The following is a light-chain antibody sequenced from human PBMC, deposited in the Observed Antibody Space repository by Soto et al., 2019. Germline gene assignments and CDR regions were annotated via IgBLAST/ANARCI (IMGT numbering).Light chain of an antibody. V-gene: IGKV1-9*01. CDR1: QGISSY. CDR2: AAS. CDR3: QQLNSYPFT. Sequence: DIQMTQSPSTLSASVGDRVTITCRASQGISSYLAWYQQKPGKAPKLLIYAASTLQSGVPSRLSGSGSGTEFTLTISSLQPEDFATYYCQQLNSYPFTFGGGTKVDIK. J-gene: IGKJ4*01.